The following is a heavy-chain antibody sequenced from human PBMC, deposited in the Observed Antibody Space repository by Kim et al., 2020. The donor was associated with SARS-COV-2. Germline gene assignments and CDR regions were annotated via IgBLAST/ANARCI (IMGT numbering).Heavy chain of an antibody. CDR1: GFTFSSYA. D-gene: IGHD6-19*01. CDR2: ISGSGGST. Sequence: GGSLRLSCAASGFTFSSYAMSWVRQAPGKGLEWVSAISGSGGSTYYADSAKGRFTISRDNTKNTLYLQMNSLRAEDTAVYYWAKWAGPKGLVRDDYFYYYCINTWGQGTTVTVSS. J-gene: IGHJ6*02. V-gene: IGHV3-23*01. CDR3: AKWAGPKGLVRDDYFYYYCINT.